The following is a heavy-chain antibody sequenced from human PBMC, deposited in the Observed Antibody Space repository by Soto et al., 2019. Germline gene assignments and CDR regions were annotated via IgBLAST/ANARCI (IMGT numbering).Heavy chain of an antibody. J-gene: IGHJ6*03. CDR2: ISAYNGNT. Sequence: ASVKVSCKASGYTFTSYGISWVRQAPGQGLEWMGWISAYNGNTNYAQKLQGRVTMTTDTSTSTAYMELRSLRSDDTAVYYCARSSDLNYSLVYYYCYYMDVWGKGTTVTVSS. V-gene: IGHV1-18*01. CDR1: GYTFTSYG. CDR3: ARSSDLNYSLVYYYCYYMDV. D-gene: IGHD1-7*01.